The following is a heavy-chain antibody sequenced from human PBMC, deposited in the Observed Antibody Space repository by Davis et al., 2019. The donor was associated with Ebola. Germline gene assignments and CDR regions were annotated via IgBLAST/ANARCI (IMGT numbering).Heavy chain of an antibody. CDR3: TTPGGQDSGYDVIDI. CDR2: LGTSADT. D-gene: IGHD5-12*01. J-gene: IGHJ3*02. CDR1: GFVFRSYV. Sequence: GGSLRLSCAAPGFVFRSYVMSWVRQAPGKGLEWVSTLGTSADTYYADSVKGRFTISRDNSKNTLYLQMNGLRVEDTALYYCTTPGGQDSGYDVIDIWGQGTMVTVSS. V-gene: IGHV3-23*01.